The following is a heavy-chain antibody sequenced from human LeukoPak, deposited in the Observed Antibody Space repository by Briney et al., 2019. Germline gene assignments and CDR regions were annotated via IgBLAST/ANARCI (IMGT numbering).Heavy chain of an antibody. V-gene: IGHV1-8*01. CDR3: ARGNVRSFDY. CDR2: MNPNSGNT. Sequence: ASVKVSCKASGYTFTSYDINWVRQAPGQGLEWMGSMNPNSGNTGYAHKFQGRVTMTRNTAMSTAYMELSSLRSADTAMYYCARGNVRSFDYWGQGTLVIVCS. CDR1: GYTFTSYD. D-gene: IGHD3-10*02. J-gene: IGHJ4*02.